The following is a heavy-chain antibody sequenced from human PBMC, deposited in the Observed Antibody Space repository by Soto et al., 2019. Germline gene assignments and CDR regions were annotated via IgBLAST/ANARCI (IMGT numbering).Heavy chain of an antibody. D-gene: IGHD2-2*02. V-gene: IGHV1-69*06. CDR3: ARGDQHYTVGWFDP. J-gene: IGHJ5*02. CDR2: IIPIFGTA. Sequence: SVKVSCKASGGTFSSYAISWVRQAPGQGLEWMGGIIPIFGTANYAQKFQGRVTITADKSTSTAYVELSSLRSEDTAVYYCARGDQHYTVGWFDPWGQGTLVTVSS. CDR1: GGTFSSYA.